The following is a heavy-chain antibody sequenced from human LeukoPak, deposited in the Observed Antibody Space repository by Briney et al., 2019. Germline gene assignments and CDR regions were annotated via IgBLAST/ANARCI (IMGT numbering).Heavy chain of an antibody. CDR3: ARAKMFYYEGGTYYHAFDI. J-gene: IGHJ3*02. CDR1: GFTLSSYA. Sequence: GGSLRLSCAASGFTLSSYAMSWVRQAPGKGLEWVSSISSSSNYIYYADSVKGRFTISRDNAKNSLYLQMNSLRAEDTAVYYCARAKMFYYEGGTYYHAFDIWGQGTMVTVSS. V-gene: IGHV3-21*01. CDR2: ISSSSNYI. D-gene: IGHD3-22*01.